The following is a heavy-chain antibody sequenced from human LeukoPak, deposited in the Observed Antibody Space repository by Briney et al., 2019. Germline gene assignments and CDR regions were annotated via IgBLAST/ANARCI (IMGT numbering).Heavy chain of an antibody. D-gene: IGHD6-6*01. CDR3: ARDGAAYSSSDFDY. Sequence: GASVKLSCKASGFTFTDYYMYWVRQARGQGLESMGWINPNSGATNYAQKFQGRVTMTRDTSMSTAYMELSRLRSDDTAVYYCARDGAAYSSSDFDYWGQGTLVTVSS. V-gene: IGHV1-2*02. CDR1: GFTFTDYY. CDR2: INPNSGAT. J-gene: IGHJ4*02.